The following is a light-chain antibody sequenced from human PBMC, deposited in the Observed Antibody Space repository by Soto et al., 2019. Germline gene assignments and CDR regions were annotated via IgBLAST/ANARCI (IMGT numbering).Light chain of an antibody. V-gene: IGKV1-39*01. CDR1: ESIARH. J-gene: IGKJ5*01. Sequence: DIQMTQSPSSLSASVGDRVTITRRASESIARHLNWYQQKPGKAPKLLIYAASSLHNGVPSRFRGGGSGTDFTLTISNLQPEDVATYYCQQTYSTLSITFGQGTRLEIK. CDR2: AAS. CDR3: QQTYSTLSIT.